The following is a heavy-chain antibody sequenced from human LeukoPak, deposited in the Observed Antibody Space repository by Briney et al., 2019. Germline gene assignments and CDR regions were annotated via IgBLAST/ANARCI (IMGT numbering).Heavy chain of an antibody. Sequence: GASVKVSCKASGYIFTNFYMHWVRRAPGQGLEWMGIITPIGGNAMYAQKFQGRVTMTRDTSTSTVYMELSSLRSEDTAVYYCARSVEGMGLWFGELSIDYWGQGTLVTVSS. CDR2: ITPIGGNA. CDR3: ARSVEGMGLWFGELSIDY. D-gene: IGHD3-10*01. J-gene: IGHJ4*02. CDR1: GYIFTNFY. V-gene: IGHV1-46*01.